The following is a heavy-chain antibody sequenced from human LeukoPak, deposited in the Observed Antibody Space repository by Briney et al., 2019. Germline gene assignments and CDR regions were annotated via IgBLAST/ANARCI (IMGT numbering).Heavy chain of an antibody. CDR3: VRDGGYYGPDS. J-gene: IGHJ4*02. CDR1: GFTISFYW. CDR2: INQVASEK. D-gene: IGHD3-10*01. V-gene: IGHV3-7*04. Sequence: GGSLRLSCAASGFTISFYWMSWVRPAAGKGLEWVANINQVASEKNYVDSVKGRFTISRDNARNSLYLQMNSVRAEDTAMYYCVRDGGYYGPDSWGQGALVSVSS.